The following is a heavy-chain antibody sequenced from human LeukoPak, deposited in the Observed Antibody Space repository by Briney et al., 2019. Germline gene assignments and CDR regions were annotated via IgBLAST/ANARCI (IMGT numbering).Heavy chain of an antibody. CDR2: ISFDGSNQ. Sequence: GGTLRLSCAASGFTFSGYGMHWVRQAPGKGLEWVALISFDGSNQYYADSVKGRFAISRDNSKNTLYLQMSSLRAEDTAVYYCAKPPEVGATVGYFDYWGQGTLVTVSS. J-gene: IGHJ4*02. CDR1: GFTFSGYG. D-gene: IGHD1-26*01. CDR3: AKPPEVGATVGYFDY. V-gene: IGHV3-30*18.